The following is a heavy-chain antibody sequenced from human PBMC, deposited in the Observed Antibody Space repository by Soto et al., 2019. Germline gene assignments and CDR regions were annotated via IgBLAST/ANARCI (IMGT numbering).Heavy chain of an antibody. V-gene: IGHV5-10-1*01. CDR2: IDPSDSYT. D-gene: IGHD6-13*01. J-gene: IGHJ6*02. CDR3: ARQGIAAAKYYYGMDV. CDR1: GYSFTSYW. Sequence: GECLKISCKGSGYSFTSYWISWVRQMPGKGLEWMGRIDPSDSYTNYSPSFQGHVTISADKSISTAYLQWSSLKASDTAMYYCARQGIAAAKYYYGMDVWGQGTTVTVSS.